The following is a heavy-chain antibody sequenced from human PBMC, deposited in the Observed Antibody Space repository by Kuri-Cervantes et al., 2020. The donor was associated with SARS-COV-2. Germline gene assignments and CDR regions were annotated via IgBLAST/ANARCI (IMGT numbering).Heavy chain of an antibody. Sequence: LSLTCVVSGFTFNNFAMTWVRQPPGKGLEWVAVISYEGSNKYHADSVRGRFTISRDNSKNTLFLQMNSLRAEDTALYFCARDPRGGYSYGWGALDIWGQGTMVTVSS. CDR2: ISYEGSNK. J-gene: IGHJ3*02. D-gene: IGHD5-18*01. V-gene: IGHV3-30*01. CDR1: GFTFNNFA. CDR3: ARDPRGGYSYGWGALDI.